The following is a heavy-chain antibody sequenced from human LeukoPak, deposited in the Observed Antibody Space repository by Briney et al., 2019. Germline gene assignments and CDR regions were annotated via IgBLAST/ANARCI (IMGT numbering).Heavy chain of an antibody. J-gene: IGHJ4*02. CDR2: LYNAGST. Sequence: GGSLRLSCVASGLTVSNKYMSWVRQAPGKGLEWVSVLYNAGSTYYADSVKGRFTASRDNSKNTLFLELSSLRPDDTAVYYCARDMPGTYSFDYWGQGTLVTVSS. CDR3: ARDMPGTYSFDY. CDR1: GLTVSNKY. V-gene: IGHV3-66*02. D-gene: IGHD2-2*01.